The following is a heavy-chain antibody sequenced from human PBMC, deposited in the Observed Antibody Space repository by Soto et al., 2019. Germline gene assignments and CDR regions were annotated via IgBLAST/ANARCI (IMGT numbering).Heavy chain of an antibody. Sequence: EVQLVESGGGLVQPGGSLRLSCAASGFTFSSYNMHWVRQAPGKGLEWVSHIRGSSGTTYADSVKGRFTISRDNAENSLYLQMNSLRDEDTAVYYWEREGGDYGNHDYWGQGTLVSVSS. CDR1: GFTFSSYN. V-gene: IGHV3-48*02. CDR3: EREGGDYGNHDY. CDR2: IRGSSGTT. D-gene: IGHD4-17*01. J-gene: IGHJ4*02.